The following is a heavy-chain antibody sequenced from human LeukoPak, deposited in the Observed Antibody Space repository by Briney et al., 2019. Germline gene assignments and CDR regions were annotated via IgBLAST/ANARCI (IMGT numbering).Heavy chain of an antibody. CDR2: ISGSGGST. J-gene: IGHJ4*02. CDR1: GFTFRTYV. D-gene: IGHD3-10*01. V-gene: IGHV3-23*01. CDR3: AKGDYFGSGSYYNY. Sequence: GGSLRLSCAASGFTFRTYVMNWVRQVPGKGLEWISGISGSGGSTYYADPVKGRFTISRDNSKNTLDLQMNSLRAEDTAVYYCAKGDYFGSGSYYNYWGQGTLVTVSS.